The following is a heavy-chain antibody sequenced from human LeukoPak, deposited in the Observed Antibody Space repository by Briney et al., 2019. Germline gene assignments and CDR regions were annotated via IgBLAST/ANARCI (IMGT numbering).Heavy chain of an antibody. CDR3: ARVDDLDAFDI. Sequence: GGSLRLSCVTSGFTFSNHAMHWVRQGPGKGLEWVAVISDDGTSKFCADSVKGRFTIFRDNSKNTLFLQINSLRPEDTAMYYCARVDDLDAFDIWGQGTLVTVSS. V-gene: IGHV3-30*04. CDR2: ISDDGTSK. CDR1: GFTFSNHA. J-gene: IGHJ3*02. D-gene: IGHD2-2*03.